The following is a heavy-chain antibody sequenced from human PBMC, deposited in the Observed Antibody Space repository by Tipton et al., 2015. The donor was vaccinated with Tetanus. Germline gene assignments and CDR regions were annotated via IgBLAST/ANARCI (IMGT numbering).Heavy chain of an antibody. CDR1: GGTFSSYA. D-gene: IGHD3-22*01. CDR3: ARDLISHYYDSSGYYFDY. CDR2: IIPIFGTA. Sequence: QSGAEVKKPGSSVKVSCKASGGTFSSYAISWVRQAPGQGLGWMGGIIPIFGTANYAQKFQGRVTITADKSTSTAYMELSSLRSEDTAVYYCARDLISHYYDSSGYYFDYWGQGTLVTVSS. V-gene: IGHV1-69*06. J-gene: IGHJ4*02.